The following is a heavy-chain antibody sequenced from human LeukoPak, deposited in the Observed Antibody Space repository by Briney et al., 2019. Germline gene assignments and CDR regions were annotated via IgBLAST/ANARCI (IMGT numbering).Heavy chain of an antibody. CDR2: ISSSGSTI. Sequence: AGGSLRLSCAASGFTFSDYYITWIRQAPGKGLEWVSYISSSGSTIYYADSVKGRFTISRDNAKNSLYLQVNSLRAEDTAVYYCARDPHYCTSTSCTPSLFDYWGQGTLVTVSS. V-gene: IGHV3-11*01. D-gene: IGHD2-2*01. J-gene: IGHJ4*02. CDR1: GFTFSDYY. CDR3: ARDPHYCTSTSCTPSLFDY.